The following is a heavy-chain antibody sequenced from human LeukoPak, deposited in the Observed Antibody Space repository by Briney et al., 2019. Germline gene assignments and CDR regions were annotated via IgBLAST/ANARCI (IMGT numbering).Heavy chain of an antibody. CDR1: GFTFSSYE. CDR2: ISSSGSTI. J-gene: IGHJ4*02. Sequence: GGSLRLSCAASGFTFSSYEMNWVRQAPGKGLEWVSYISSSGSTIYYADSVKGRFTISRDNAKNSLYLQMNSLRAEDTAVYYCARGDSGGYYFDYWGQGTLVTVSS. V-gene: IGHV3-48*03. D-gene: IGHD1-26*01. CDR3: ARGDSGGYYFDY.